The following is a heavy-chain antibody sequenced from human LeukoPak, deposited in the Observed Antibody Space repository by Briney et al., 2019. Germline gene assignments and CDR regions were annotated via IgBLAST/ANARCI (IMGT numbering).Heavy chain of an antibody. CDR2: ITHSGST. CDR1: GESFSGYY. CDR3: ARGRDGYKYYYYYGMDV. D-gene: IGHD5-24*01. Sequence: SETLSLTCAVYGESFSGYYWSWIRQPPGKGLEWIGEITHSGSTNYNPSLKSRVTMSVDTSKNQFSLKLSSVTAADTAAYYCARGRDGYKYYYYYGMDVWGQGTTVTVSS. V-gene: IGHV4-34*01. J-gene: IGHJ6*02.